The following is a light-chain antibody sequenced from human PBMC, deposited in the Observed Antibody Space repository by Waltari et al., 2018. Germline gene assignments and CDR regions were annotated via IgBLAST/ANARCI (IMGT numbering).Light chain of an antibody. J-gene: IGLJ3*02. CDR2: EDN. CDR3: QSYDSSNQV. CDR1: SGSIASNY. V-gene: IGLV6-57*02. Sequence: HSVSESPGKTVTISCTGSSGSIASNYVQWYQQRPGSAPTTVIYEDNQRPSGVPDRFSGSIDSSSNSASLTISGLKTEDEADYYCQSYDSSNQVFGGGTKLTVL.